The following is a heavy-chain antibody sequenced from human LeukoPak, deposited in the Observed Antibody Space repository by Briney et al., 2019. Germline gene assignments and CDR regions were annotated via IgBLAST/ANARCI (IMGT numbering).Heavy chain of an antibody. D-gene: IGHD5-24*01. CDR2: IKRDGSEK. Sequence: GGSLRLSCAASGFTFSSYAMSWVRQAPGKGLEWVANIKRDGSEKYYVDSVKGRFTISRDNAKNSLYLQMNSLRAEDTAVYYCAKNVWAIKYFQHWGQGTLVTVSS. CDR3: AKNVWAIKYFQH. V-gene: IGHV3-7*03. CDR1: GFTFSSYA. J-gene: IGHJ1*01.